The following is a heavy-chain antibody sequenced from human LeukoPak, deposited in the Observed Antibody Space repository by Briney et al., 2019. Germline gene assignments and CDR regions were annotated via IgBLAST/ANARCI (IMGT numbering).Heavy chain of an antibody. D-gene: IGHD3-10*01. CDR3: ANYGAGTYRFDP. Sequence: SETLSLTCTVSGASISSGGYCWSWIRQHPGKGLEWIGYICYSGTTYYNPSLKSRVTISVDMSENQFSMKLSSVTAADTAVYYCANYGAGTYRFDPWGQGTLVTVSS. CDR2: ICYSGTT. J-gene: IGHJ5*02. V-gene: IGHV4-31*03. CDR1: GASISSGGYC.